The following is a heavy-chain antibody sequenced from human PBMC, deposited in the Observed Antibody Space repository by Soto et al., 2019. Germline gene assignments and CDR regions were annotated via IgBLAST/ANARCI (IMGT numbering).Heavy chain of an antibody. Sequence: QVQLQKSGPGLVKPSQTLSLTCTVSGGSISSGGYYWSWIRQYPGLGLEWIGAVYYSGSTYYKRPLKSRLTMSVDTSKNQFSLMLTSVTAADTAVYYCAREYSSGWYGYLQHWGQGIPVTVSS. D-gene: IGHD6-19*01. CDR1: GGSISSGGYY. CDR3: AREYSSGWYGYLQH. J-gene: IGHJ1*01. CDR2: VYYSGST. V-gene: IGHV4-31*03.